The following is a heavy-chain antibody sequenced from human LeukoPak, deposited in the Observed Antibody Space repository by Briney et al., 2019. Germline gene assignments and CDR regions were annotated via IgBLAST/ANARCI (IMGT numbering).Heavy chain of an antibody. CDR1: GGSISSGGYS. CDR3: ARGLTSPGSYYYYYYGMDV. V-gene: IGHV4-30-2*01. D-gene: IGHD4-4*01. CDR2: IDHSGST. J-gene: IGHJ6*02. Sequence: SETLSLTCAVSGGSISSGGYSWSWIRQPPGKGLEWIGYIDHSGSTYYNPSLKSRVTISVDRSKNQFSLKLSSVTAADTAVYYCARGLTSPGSYYYYYYGMDVWGQGTTVTVSS.